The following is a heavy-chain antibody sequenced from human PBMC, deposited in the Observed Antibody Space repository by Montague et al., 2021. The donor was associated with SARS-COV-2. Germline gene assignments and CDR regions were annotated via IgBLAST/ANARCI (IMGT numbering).Heavy chain of an antibody. CDR1: GGSIRSNSYY. CDR2: VYYSGTT. V-gene: IGHV4-39*01. Sequence: SETLSPTCTVSGGSIRSNSYYWGWIRQPPGKGLEWIGSVYYSGTTYYNASLKSRLTISVDTSKNQFSLKLYSVTAADTADYFCARLVVSMAAAVTSYYGMDVWGQGTTVTVSS. CDR3: ARLVVSMAAAVTSYYGMDV. D-gene: IGHD6-13*01. J-gene: IGHJ6*02.